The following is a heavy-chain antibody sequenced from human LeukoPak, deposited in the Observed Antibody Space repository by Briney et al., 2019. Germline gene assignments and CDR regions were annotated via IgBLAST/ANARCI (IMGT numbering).Heavy chain of an antibody. J-gene: IGHJ5*02. CDR3: ARKYHDHWFDP. D-gene: IGHD3-16*01. Sequence: SETLSLTCTVSGGSITSGNYYWSWIRQPPGKGLEWIGYIFYTGSTNYSPSLKSRVSISVDTFKNQFSLRLSSVTAADTAVYYCARKYHDHWFDPWGQGTLVTVSS. V-gene: IGHV4-30-4*01. CDR2: IFYTGST. CDR1: GGSITSGNYY.